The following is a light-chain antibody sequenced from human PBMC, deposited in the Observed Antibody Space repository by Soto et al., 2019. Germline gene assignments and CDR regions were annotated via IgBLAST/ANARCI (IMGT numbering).Light chain of an antibody. J-gene: IGLJ2*01. Sequence: QSVLTQPASVSGSPGQSITISCTGTSSDVGGYNYVSWYQQHPGKAPKLMIFDVSNRPSGVSNRFSGSKSGNTASLTISGFQAEDEADYYCSSYTSSTTVLFGGGTKVTVL. CDR3: SSYTSSTTVL. V-gene: IGLV2-14*03. CDR1: SSDVGGYNY. CDR2: DVS.